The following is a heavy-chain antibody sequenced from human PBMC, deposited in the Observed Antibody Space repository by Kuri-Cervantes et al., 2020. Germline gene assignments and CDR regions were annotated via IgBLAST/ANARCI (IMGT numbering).Heavy chain of an antibody. CDR2: VRRNVYGGTT. CDR3: TREAVEASPYFYYYADV. J-gene: IGHJ6*03. Sequence: GGSLRLSCTASGFTFRDFALSWFRQAPGKGLEWVGLVRRNVYGGTTEYDASVQGRFTISRDDSKSIVYLQMNRLRTDDTAVYYCTREAVEASPYFYYYADVWGKGTTVTVSS. V-gene: IGHV3-49*03. D-gene: IGHD1-26*01. CDR1: GFTFRDFA.